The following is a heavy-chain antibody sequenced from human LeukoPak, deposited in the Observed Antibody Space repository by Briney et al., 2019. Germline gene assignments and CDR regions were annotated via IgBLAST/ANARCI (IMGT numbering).Heavy chain of an antibody. D-gene: IGHD1-1*01. Sequence: GGSLRLSCSASEFKFDTYGMHWIRQTPGKGLEYVSGISSDGLSTYYANSVKGRFTISRDNAKNTLYLQMGSLKTEDMAVYYCARSTDGSAHFDYWGQGTLVTVFS. CDR2: ISSDGLST. V-gene: IGHV3-64*01. CDR1: EFKFDTYG. CDR3: ARSTDGSAHFDY. J-gene: IGHJ4*02.